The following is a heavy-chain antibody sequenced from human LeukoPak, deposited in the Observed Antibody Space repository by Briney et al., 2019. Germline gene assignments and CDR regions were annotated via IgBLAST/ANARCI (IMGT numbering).Heavy chain of an antibody. CDR1: GFTFSSYA. CDR2: IKQDGSEK. D-gene: IGHD6-13*01. J-gene: IGHJ5*02. Sequence: GGSLRLSCAASGFTFSSYAMHWVRQAPGKGLEWVANIKQDGSEKHYVDSVKGRFTISRDNAKNSLYLQMNSLRAEDTAVYYCASYIAAAGTWSRWFDPWGQGTLVTVSS. CDR3: ASYIAAAGTWSRWFDP. V-gene: IGHV3-7*01.